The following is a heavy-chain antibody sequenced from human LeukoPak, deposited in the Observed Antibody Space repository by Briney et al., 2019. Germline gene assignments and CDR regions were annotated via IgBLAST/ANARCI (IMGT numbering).Heavy chain of an antibody. CDR1: GYTFTSYD. D-gene: IGHD3-10*01. J-gene: IGHJ5*02. CDR2: MNPNSGNT. V-gene: IGHV1-8*03. CDR3: ARGLVMGRAGPLGRGWFDH. Sequence: ASVKVSCKASGYTFTSYDINWVRQATGQGLEWMGWMNPNSGNTGYAQKFQGRVTITRNTSISTAYMELSSLRSEDTAVYYCARGLVMGRAGPLGRGWFDHWGQGTLVTVSS.